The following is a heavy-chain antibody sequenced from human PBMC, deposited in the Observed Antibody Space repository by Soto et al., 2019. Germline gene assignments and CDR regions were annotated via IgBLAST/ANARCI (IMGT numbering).Heavy chain of an antibody. V-gene: IGHV4-4*07. CDR3: ARVVSSWLVDAFDI. Sequence: QVQLQESGPGLVKPSETLSLTCTVSGGSISSYYWSWIRQPAGKGLEWIGRIYTSGSTNYNPSLKSRVTMSVDTSKIQFSLKLSSVTAADTAVYYCARVVSSWLVDAFDIWGQGTMVTVSS. J-gene: IGHJ3*02. D-gene: IGHD6-13*01. CDR2: IYTSGST. CDR1: GGSISSYY.